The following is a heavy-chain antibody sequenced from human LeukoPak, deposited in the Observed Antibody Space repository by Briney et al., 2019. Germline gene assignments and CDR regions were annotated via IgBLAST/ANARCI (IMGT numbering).Heavy chain of an antibody. CDR2: INHSGST. CDR3: ARARRFDY. Sequence: PSETLSLTCAVYGGSFSGYYWSWIRQPPGKGLEWIGEINHSGSTNYNPSLKSRVTISVDTSKNLFSLKLSSVTAADTAVYYCARARRFDYWGQGTLVTVSS. J-gene: IGHJ4*02. CDR1: GGSFSGYY. V-gene: IGHV4-34*01.